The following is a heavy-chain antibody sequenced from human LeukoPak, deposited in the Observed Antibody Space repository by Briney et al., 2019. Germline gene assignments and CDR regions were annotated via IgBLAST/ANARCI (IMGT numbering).Heavy chain of an antibody. CDR3: ARFQAPDKRQLDY. D-gene: IGHD6-6*01. V-gene: IGHV4-59*01. CDR2: TDYSGST. Sequence: SETLSLTCTVSGGSISSYYWSWIRQPPGKGLEWIGYTDYSGSTNYNPSLKSRVTISVDTSKNQFSLKLSSVTAADTAVYYCARFQAPDKRQLDYWGQGTLVTVSS. J-gene: IGHJ4*02. CDR1: GGSISSYY.